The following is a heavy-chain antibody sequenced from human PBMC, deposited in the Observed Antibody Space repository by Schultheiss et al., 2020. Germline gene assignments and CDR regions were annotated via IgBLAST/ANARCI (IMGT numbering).Heavy chain of an antibody. V-gene: IGHV1-8*01. Sequence: ASVKVSCKASGYTFTSYDINWVRQATGQGLEWMGWMNPNSGNTGYAQKFQGRVTMTRNTSISTAYMELSSLRSEDTAVYYCAREGYGSGSYYIVVLRGEAESSSWYWFDPWGQGTLVTVSA. CDR3: AREGYGSGSYYIVVLRGEAESSSWYWFDP. CDR1: GYTFTSYD. CDR2: MNPNSGNT. J-gene: IGHJ5*02. D-gene: IGHD3-10*01.